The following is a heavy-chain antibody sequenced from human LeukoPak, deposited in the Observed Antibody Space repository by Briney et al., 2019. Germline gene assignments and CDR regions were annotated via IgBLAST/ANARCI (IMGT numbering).Heavy chain of an antibody. CDR3: AWDRLYAAFDI. V-gene: IGHV3-7*04. J-gene: IGHJ3*02. Sequence: GGSLPHLRAASGFTFSRSWVGWVRQAPGKGPEWVASTNEDGSEKYYVDSVRGRFTISRDNAKNSLYLQMYSLRAEDTAVYYCAWDRLYAAFDIWAKGNMPTVSS. D-gene: IGHD5/OR15-5a*01. CDR1: GFTFSRSW. CDR2: TNEDGSEK.